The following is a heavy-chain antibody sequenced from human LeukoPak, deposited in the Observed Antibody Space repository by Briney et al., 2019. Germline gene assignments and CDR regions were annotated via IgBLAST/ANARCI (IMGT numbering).Heavy chain of an antibody. Sequence: PSETLSLTCAVYGGSFSGYYWSWIRQPPGKGLEWIGEINHSGSTNYNPSLKSRVTISVDTSKNQFSLKLSSVTAADTAVYYCARSNYGDYTFDYWGQGTLVTVSS. CDR2: INHSGST. CDR3: ARSNYGDYTFDY. J-gene: IGHJ4*02. V-gene: IGHV4-34*01. CDR1: GGSFSGYY. D-gene: IGHD4-17*01.